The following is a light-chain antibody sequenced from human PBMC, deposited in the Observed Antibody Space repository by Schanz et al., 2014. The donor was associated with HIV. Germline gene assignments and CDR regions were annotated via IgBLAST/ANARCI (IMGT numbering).Light chain of an antibody. Sequence: EIVMTQSPATLSLSPGERATLSCRASQSVSSNLAWYQQKPGQAPRLLIYGASSRATGIPDRFSGSGSGTDFTLTISGLEPEDFTFYYCQQYGGSPGTLTFGPGTRVDIK. J-gene: IGKJ3*01. V-gene: IGKV3-20*01. CDR1: QSVSSN. CDR3: QQYGGSPGTLT. CDR2: GAS.